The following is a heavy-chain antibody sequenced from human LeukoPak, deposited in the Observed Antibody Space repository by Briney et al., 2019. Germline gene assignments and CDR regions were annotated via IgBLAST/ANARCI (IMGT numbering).Heavy chain of an antibody. CDR3: AKSNGYGLVDI. D-gene: IGHD3-10*01. CDR1: GDSITGYY. J-gene: IGHJ3*02. V-gene: IGHV4-39*07. CDR2: IYYTGNT. Sequence: SETLSLTCSVSGDSITGYYWGWIRQPPGKGLEWIGNIYYTGNTYYNSSLKSRVTISLDTSKNQFSLTVISMTAAATAVYYCAKSNGYGLVDIWGQGTMVTVSS.